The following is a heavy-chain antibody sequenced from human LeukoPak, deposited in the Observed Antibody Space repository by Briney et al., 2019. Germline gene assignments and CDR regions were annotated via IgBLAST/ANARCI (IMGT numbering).Heavy chain of an antibody. CDR1: GFTFDDYG. Sequence: GGSLRLSCAASGFTFDDYGMSWVRQAPGKGLEWVSGINWNGGSTGYADSVKGRFTISRDNAKNSLYLQMNSLRAEDTALYYCARVGDTISTGAFDIWGQGTMVTVSS. V-gene: IGHV3-20*04. J-gene: IGHJ3*02. CDR3: ARVGDTISTGAFDI. D-gene: IGHD3-9*01. CDR2: INWNGGST.